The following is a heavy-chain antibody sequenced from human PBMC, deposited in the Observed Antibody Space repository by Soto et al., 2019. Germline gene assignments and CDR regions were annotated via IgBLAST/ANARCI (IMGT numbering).Heavy chain of an antibody. V-gene: IGHV3-23*01. Sequence: GGSLRLSCAASGFTFSSYAMSWVRQAPGKGLEWVSAISGSGGSTYYADSVKGRFTISRDNSKNTLYLQMNSLRAEDTAVYYCAKMTHDFWSGPYYYYYMDVWGKGTTVTVSS. D-gene: IGHD3-3*01. CDR1: GFTFSSYA. CDR2: ISGSGGST. J-gene: IGHJ6*03. CDR3: AKMTHDFWSGPYYYYYMDV.